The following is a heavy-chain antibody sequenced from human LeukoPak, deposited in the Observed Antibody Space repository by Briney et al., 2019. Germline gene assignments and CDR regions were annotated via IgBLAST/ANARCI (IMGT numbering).Heavy chain of an antibody. V-gene: IGHV4-39*07. CDR2: IHSDDRT. J-gene: IGHJ2*01. Sequence: ADTQTLPCTVSGGSISGSSTRGWVRQRPGKGPEWIGNIHSDDRTASNPSLKRLVTMPVHTSTNQFSLMVNSVTAADAALFFCPRVLTAAGLEFWG. D-gene: IGHD6-13*01. CDR3: PRVLTAAGLEF. CDR1: GGSISGSSTR.